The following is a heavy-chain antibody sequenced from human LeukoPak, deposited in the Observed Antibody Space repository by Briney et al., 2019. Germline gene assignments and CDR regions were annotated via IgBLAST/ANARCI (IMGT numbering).Heavy chain of an antibody. Sequence: SETLSLTRAVYGGSFSGYYWSWIRQPPGKGLEWIGEINHSGSTNYNPSLKSRVTISVDTSKNQFSLKLSSVTAADTAVYYCARRKVYYYYYMDVWGKGTTVTISS. J-gene: IGHJ6*03. CDR3: ARRKVYYYYYMDV. V-gene: IGHV4-34*01. CDR2: INHSGST. CDR1: GGSFSGYY.